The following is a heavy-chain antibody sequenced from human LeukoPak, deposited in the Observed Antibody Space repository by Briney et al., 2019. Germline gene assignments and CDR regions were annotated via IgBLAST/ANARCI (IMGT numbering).Heavy chain of an antibody. CDR3: TRGGWYWSY. D-gene: IGHD6-19*01. CDR2: IRSKAYGGTT. V-gene: IGHV3-49*04. Sequence: GSLRLSCAASGFTFSSYEMNWVRQAPGKGLEWVGFIRSKAYGGTTEYAASVKGRFTISRDDSKSIAYLQMNSLKTEDTAVYYCTRGGWYWSYWGQGTLVTVSS. CDR1: GFTFSSYE. J-gene: IGHJ4*02.